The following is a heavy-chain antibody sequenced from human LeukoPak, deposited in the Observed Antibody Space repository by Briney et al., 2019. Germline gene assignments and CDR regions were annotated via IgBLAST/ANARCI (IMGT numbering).Heavy chain of an antibody. CDR2: IYYSGNT. D-gene: IGHD1-26*01. J-gene: IGHJ6*03. V-gene: IGHV4-39*01. Sequence: SETLSLTCTVSGVSISSSNSYWGWIRQPPGKGLEWIGSIYYSGNTYYNASLKSQVSISINTSKNQFSLRLTSVTAADTAVYYCARIVGATSYYYYDYMDVWGKGTTVTVSS. CDR1: GVSISSSNSY. CDR3: ARIVGATSYYYYDYMDV.